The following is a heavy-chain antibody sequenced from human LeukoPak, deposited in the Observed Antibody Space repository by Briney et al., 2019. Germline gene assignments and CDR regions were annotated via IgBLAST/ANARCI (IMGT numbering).Heavy chain of an antibody. CDR1: GYSFTSYW. D-gene: IGHD3-22*01. J-gene: IGHJ4*02. V-gene: IGHV5-51*01. CDR2: IYPGDSDT. CDR3: ARSYTYYYDSSGLSFDY. Sequence: PGGSLRLSCKGSGYSFTSYWIRWVRQMPGKGREWMGIIYPGDSDTIYRPSLQGQVNISADKSISTAYLQWSSLKASDTAMYYCARSYTYYYDSSGLSFDYWGQGTLVTVSS.